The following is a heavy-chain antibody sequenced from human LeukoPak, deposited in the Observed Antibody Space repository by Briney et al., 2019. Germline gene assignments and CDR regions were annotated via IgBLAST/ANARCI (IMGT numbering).Heavy chain of an antibody. CDR1: GFTFTTYW. CDR3: ARGGGASDY. J-gene: IGHJ4*02. Sequence: PGGSLRLSCAASGFTFTTYWMSWIRQAPGKGLEWVANIRQDGSEKSYVDSVKGRFTISRDNAKNSVYLQTNSLRAEDTALYYCARGGGASDYWGQETLVTVSS. D-gene: IGHD1-26*01. CDR2: IRQDGSEK. V-gene: IGHV3-7*01.